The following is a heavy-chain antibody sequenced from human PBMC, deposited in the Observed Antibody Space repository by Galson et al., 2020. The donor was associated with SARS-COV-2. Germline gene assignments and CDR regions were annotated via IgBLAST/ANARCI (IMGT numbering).Heavy chain of an antibody. Sequence: ASETLSLTCAVSGGSISSSHWWHCVRQPPGQGQEWIGALYHSGSTNYNPSLKSRVTISVDKSKNQFSLKLNSVTAADTAVYYCARKMSGYDVFDYWGQGTLVTVSS. CDR3: ARKMSGYDVFDY. D-gene: IGHD5-12*01. CDR2: LYHSGST. J-gene: IGHJ4*02. V-gene: IGHV4-4*02. CDR1: GGSISSSHW.